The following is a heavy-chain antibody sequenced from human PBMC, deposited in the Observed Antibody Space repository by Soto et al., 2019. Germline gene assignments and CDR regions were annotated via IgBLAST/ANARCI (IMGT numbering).Heavy chain of an antibody. V-gene: IGHV1-18*01. J-gene: IGHJ5*02. D-gene: IGHD3-10*01. CDR2: ISPYSGYT. CDR1: GYSFMKYG. CDR3: ARVGSGSYYRELRGFDP. Sequence: SVKVSCKVFGYSFMKYGINWVRQAPGQGLEWVGWISPYSGYTHSAQKFHGRLTLTTDTAATKAYMELRILRSEDTAVYYCARVGSGSYYRELRGFDPWGQGILVSVS.